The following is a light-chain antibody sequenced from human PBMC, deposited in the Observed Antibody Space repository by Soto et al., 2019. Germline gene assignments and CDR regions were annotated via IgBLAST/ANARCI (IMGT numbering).Light chain of an antibody. CDR1: QSIGNW. CDR3: QQYNSYPPN. V-gene: IGKV1-5*01. CDR2: DAS. J-gene: IGKJ4*01. Sequence: DIQMTQSPSTLSAFVGDRGTIPCRASQSIGNWLAWYHHNLGKAPKLLIYDASSLESGVSSRFSGSGSGTEFALTISSLQADDFATYYCQQYNSYPPNFGGGTKVDIK.